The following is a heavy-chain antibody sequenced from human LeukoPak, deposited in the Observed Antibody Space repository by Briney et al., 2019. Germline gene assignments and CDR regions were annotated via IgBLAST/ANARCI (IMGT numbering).Heavy chain of an antibody. J-gene: IGHJ4*02. CDR1: GFTFSSYA. Sequence: PGGSLRLSCAASGFTFSSYAMSWVRQAPGKGLEWVSAISGSGGSAYYADSVKGRFTISRDNAKNSLYLQMNSLRAEDTAVYYCARYYYDSSAMGYWGQGTLVTVSS. CDR2: ISGSGGSA. V-gene: IGHV3-23*01. D-gene: IGHD3-22*01. CDR3: ARYYYDSSAMGY.